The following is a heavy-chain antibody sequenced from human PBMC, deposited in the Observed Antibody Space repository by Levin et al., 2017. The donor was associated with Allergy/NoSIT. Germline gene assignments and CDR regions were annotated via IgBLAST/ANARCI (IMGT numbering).Heavy chain of an antibody. CDR3: AKDRGLWSHYGMDV. Sequence: GESLKISCAASGFTFSTYGMHWVRQAPGKGLEWVSLTSSDGSNKHYADSVKGRFTISRDNSKNTLYLQMNSLRAEDTAVYYCAKDRGLWSHYGMDVWGQGTTVTVSS. D-gene: IGHD5-18*01. J-gene: IGHJ6*02. CDR1: GFTFSTYG. CDR2: TSSDGSNK. V-gene: IGHV3-30*18.